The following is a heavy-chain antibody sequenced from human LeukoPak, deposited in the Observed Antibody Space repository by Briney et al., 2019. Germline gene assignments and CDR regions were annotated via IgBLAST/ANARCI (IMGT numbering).Heavy chain of an antibody. CDR2: IYYSGST. CDR3: SRGGFFDWFDP. Sequence: SETLSLTCTVSGGSISSYYWSWIRQPPGKGLEWIGYIYYSGSTNYNPSLKSRVTISVDTSKNQFSLKLSSVTAADTAVYYCSRGGFFDWFDPWGQGTLVTVSS. J-gene: IGHJ5*02. V-gene: IGHV4-59*01. CDR1: GGSISSYY. D-gene: IGHD3-3*01.